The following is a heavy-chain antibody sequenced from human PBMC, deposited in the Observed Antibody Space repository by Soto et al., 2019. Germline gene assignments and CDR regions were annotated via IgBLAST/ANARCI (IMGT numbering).Heavy chain of an antibody. CDR3: AKLAYDFWSGYVDAFDI. V-gene: IGHV3-23*01. D-gene: IGHD3-3*01. CDR1: GFTFSSYA. CDR2: NSGSGGST. Sequence: EVQLLESGGGLVQPGGSLRLSCAASGFTFSSYAMSWVRQARGKGLEWVSANSGSGGSTYYADSVKGRFTISRDNSKKTLYLQMNSLRAEDTAVYYCAKLAYDFWSGYVDAFDIWGQGTMVTVSS. J-gene: IGHJ3*02.